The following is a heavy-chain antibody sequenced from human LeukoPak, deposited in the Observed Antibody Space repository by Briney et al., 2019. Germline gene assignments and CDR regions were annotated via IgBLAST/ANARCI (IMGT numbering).Heavy chain of an antibody. CDR3: AKSGYNRFDY. V-gene: IGHV3-23*01. J-gene: IGHJ4*02. Sequence: GGSLRLSCAASGFTFSSSAMSWVRQAPGKGLEWVSSISGSGSGGSTYYADSVKGRFTISRDNSKDTLYLQMNSLRAEDTAVYYCAKSGYNRFDYWGQGTLVTVSS. D-gene: IGHD5-24*01. CDR2: ISGSGSGGST. CDR1: GFTFSSSA.